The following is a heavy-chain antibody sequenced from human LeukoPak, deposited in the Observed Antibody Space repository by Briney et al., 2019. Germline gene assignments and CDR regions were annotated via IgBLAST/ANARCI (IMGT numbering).Heavy chain of an antibody. V-gene: IGHV7-4-1*02. CDR2: INTNTGNP. Sequence: ASVKVSCKASGYTFTSYAMNWVRQAPGQGLEWMGWINTNTGNPTYAQGFTGRFVFSLDTSVSTAYLQISSLKAEDTAVYYCAQAPERAYSGSYRSRLDYWGQGTLVTVSS. J-gene: IGHJ4*02. D-gene: IGHD1-26*01. CDR3: AQAPERAYSGSYRSRLDY. CDR1: GYTFTSYA.